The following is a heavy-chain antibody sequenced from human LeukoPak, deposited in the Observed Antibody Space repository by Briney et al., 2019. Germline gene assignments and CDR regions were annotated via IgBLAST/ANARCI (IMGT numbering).Heavy chain of an antibody. CDR2: IYPGDSDT. J-gene: IGHJ4*02. Sequence: GESLKISCQASGYTFTSYWIGWVRQMPGQGLEWMGIIYPGDSDTRYSPSFRGQVTISADKSITTAYLQWSSLKASDTAMYYCARVLEDSNGYYIPYFFDYWGQGTLVTVSS. V-gene: IGHV5-51*01. CDR1: GYTFTSYW. CDR3: ARVLEDSNGYYIPYFFDY. D-gene: IGHD3-22*01.